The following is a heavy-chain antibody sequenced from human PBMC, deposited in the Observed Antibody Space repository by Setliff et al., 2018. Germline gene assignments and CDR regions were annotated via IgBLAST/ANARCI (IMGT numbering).Heavy chain of an antibody. CDR3: ARLSCSSNSCPFDY. D-gene: IGHD2-2*01. CDR1: GGSITNFY. CDR2: IYSSGIT. Sequence: SETLSLTCTVSGGSITNFYWNWIRQSPGKGLEWIGYIYSSGITNYNPSLKSRLTMSVDTSKNQFSLHLSSMTAADTAVYYCARLSCSSNSCPFDYWVQGTLVTVSS. J-gene: IGHJ4*02. V-gene: IGHV4-59*12.